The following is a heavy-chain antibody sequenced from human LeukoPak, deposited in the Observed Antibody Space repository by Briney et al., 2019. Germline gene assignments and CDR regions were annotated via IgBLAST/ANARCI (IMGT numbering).Heavy chain of an antibody. J-gene: IGHJ3*02. CDR1: GFTFSSYS. CDR3: ARDRSRSGPDAFDI. V-gene: IGHV3-21*01. CDR2: ISSSSSYI. D-gene: IGHD3-3*01. Sequence: PGGSLRLSCAPSGFTFSSYSMNWVRQAPGKGLEWVSSISSSSSYIYYADSVKGRFTISRDNAKNSLYLQMNSLRAEDTAVYYCARDRSRSGPDAFDIWGQGTMVTVSS.